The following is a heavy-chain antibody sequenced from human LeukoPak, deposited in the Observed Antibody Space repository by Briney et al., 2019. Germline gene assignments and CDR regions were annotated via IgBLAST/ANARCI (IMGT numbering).Heavy chain of an antibody. CDR1: GFTSSSYS. CDR3: ARSRAAAGYYYGMDV. CDR2: ISSSSSYI. Sequence: GGSLRLSCAASGFTSSSYSMNWVRQAPGKGLEWVSSISSSSSYIYYADSVKGRFTISRDNAKNSLYLQMNSLRAEDTAVYYCARSRAAAGYYYGMDVWGQGTTVTVSS. V-gene: IGHV3-21*01. D-gene: IGHD6-13*01. J-gene: IGHJ6*02.